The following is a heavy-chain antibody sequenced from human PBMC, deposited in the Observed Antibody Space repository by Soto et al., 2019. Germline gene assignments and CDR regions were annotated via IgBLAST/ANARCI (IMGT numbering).Heavy chain of an antibody. Sequence: EVQLVESGGGLVQPGGSLRLSCEASGFTFSSYSMNWVRQAPGKGLEWVSYISSSSSIIYYADSVKGRFTISRDNAKNSLYLQMNSLRDEDTAVYYCARAARPSSGWSNFDCWGQGTLVTVSS. J-gene: IGHJ4*02. V-gene: IGHV3-48*02. CDR3: ARAARPSSGWSNFDC. D-gene: IGHD6-19*01. CDR1: GFTFSSYS. CDR2: ISSSSSII.